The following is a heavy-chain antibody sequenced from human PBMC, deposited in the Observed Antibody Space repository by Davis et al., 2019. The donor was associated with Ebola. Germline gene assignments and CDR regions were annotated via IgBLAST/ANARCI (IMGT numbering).Heavy chain of an antibody. CDR1: GGSFSGYY. CDR2: INHSGST. D-gene: IGHD3-22*01. CDR3: ARAGYYYDSSGYLGYYFDY. J-gene: IGHJ4*02. Sequence: SETLSLTCAVYGGSFSGYYWSWIRQPPGKGLEWIGEINHSGSTNYNPSLKSRVTISVDTSKNQFSLKLSSVTAADTAVYYCARAGYYYDSSGYLGYYFDYWGQGTLVTVSS. V-gene: IGHV4-34*01.